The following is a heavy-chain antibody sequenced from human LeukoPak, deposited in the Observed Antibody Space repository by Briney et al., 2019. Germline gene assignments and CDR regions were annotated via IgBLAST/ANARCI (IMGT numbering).Heavy chain of an antibody. CDR2: ITSRSSYI. J-gene: IGHJ5*02. Sequence: GGSLRLSCAASGFTFSSYSMNWVRQAPGKGLEWVSSITSRSSYIYYADSVKGRFTISRDNAKNSLYLQMNSLRAEDTAVYYCARGQGAYCSGGSCYTGYFDPWGQGTLVTASS. D-gene: IGHD2-15*01. V-gene: IGHV3-21*01. CDR1: GFTFSSYS. CDR3: ARGQGAYCSGGSCYTGYFDP.